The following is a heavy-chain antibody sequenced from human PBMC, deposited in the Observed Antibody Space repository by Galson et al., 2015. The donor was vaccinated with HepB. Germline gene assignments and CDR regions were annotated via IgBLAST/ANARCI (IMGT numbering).Heavy chain of an antibody. CDR2: ISGSGGST. V-gene: IGHV3-23*01. Sequence: SLRLSCAASGFTFSSYGMHWVRQAPGKGLEWVAVISGSGGSTYYADSVKGRFTISRDNSKNTLYLQMNSLRAEDTYYYDSSAPYYYYGMDVWGQGTTVTVSS. CDR1: GFTFSSYG. J-gene: IGHJ6*02. CDR3: SAPYYYYGMDV. D-gene: IGHD3-22*01.